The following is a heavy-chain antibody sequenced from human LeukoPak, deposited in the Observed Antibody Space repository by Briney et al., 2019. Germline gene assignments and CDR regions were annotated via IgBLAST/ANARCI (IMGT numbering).Heavy chain of an antibody. CDR1: GGSFSGYY. D-gene: IGHD2-15*01. Sequence: PSETVSLTCSVYGGSFSGYYWKWMLQPPGKGLGGMGRINHGGNTNYKPSLESRAPILVDESQNQFSEKLSSVTAADTAVYYCARGRSCSGGGCYPITLDYWGQGTLLTVSS. J-gene: IGHJ4*02. CDR3: ARGRSCSGGGCYPITLDY. V-gene: IGHV4-34*01. CDR2: INHGGNT.